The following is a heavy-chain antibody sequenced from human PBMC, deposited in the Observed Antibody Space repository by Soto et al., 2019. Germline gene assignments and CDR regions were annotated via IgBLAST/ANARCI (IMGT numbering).Heavy chain of an antibody. CDR3: ANLWGDGYNLGQDYNGMDV. V-gene: IGHV3-33*06. CDR2: IWYDGSLQ. CDR1: GFSFENYG. J-gene: IGHJ6*02. Sequence: QVQMVESGGGVVQPGRSLRLSCAASGFSFENYGMHWVRQAPGRGLECVAIIWYDGSLQYYAAAVKGRFTISRDNSTNTLYLEMNSLRAEATAVYYCANLWGDGYNLGQDYNGMDVWGQGTTVIVSS. D-gene: IGHD5-12*01.